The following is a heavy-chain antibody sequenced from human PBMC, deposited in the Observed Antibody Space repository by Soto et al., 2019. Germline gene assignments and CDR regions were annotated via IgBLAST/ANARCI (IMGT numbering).Heavy chain of an antibody. CDR3: AREARGGQRLSYYYYYGMDV. CDR2: ISAYNGNT. CDR1: GYTFTSYG. D-gene: IGHD6-19*01. Sequence: QVQLVQSGAEVKKPGASVKVSCKASGYTFTSYGISWVRQAPGQGLEWMGWISAYNGNTNYAQKLQGRVTMTTDTSTSTAYMELRSLRSDDTAVYYCAREARGGQRLSYYYYYGMDVWGQGTTVTVSS. V-gene: IGHV1-18*01. J-gene: IGHJ6*02.